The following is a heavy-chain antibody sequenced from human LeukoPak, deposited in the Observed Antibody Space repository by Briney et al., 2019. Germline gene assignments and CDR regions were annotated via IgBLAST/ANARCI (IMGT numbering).Heavy chain of an antibody. J-gene: IGHJ6*03. Sequence: SGTLSLTCAVSGGSISSSNWWSWVRQPPGKGLEWSGEIYHSVSTNYNPSLKSRVTISVDKSKNQFSLKLSSVTAADTAVYYCARALYYDILTGYYTKYYYYYYMDVWGKGTTVTVSS. CDR2: IYHSVST. V-gene: IGHV4-4*02. CDR1: GGSISSSNW. D-gene: IGHD3-9*01. CDR3: ARALYYDILTGYYTKYYYYYYMDV.